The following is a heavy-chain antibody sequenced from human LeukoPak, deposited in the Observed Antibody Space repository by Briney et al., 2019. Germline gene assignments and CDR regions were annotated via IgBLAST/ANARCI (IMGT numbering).Heavy chain of an antibody. CDR3: ARESTHDAFDI. Sequence: SETLSLTCIVSGGSISSYYWSWIRQPPGKGLEWIGYIYYSGSTNYNPSLKSRVTISVDTSKNQFSLKLSSVTAADTAVYYCARESTHDAFDIWGQGTMVTVSS. CDR1: GGSISSYY. V-gene: IGHV4-59*01. J-gene: IGHJ3*02. CDR2: IYYSGST.